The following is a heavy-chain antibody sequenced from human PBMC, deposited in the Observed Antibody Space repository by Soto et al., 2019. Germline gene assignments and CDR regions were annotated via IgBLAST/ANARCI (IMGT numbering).Heavy chain of an antibody. V-gene: IGHV1-69*01. CDR3: ARSQGGSSSLDIYYYYYYGMDV. Sequence: QVQLVQSGAEVKKPGSSVKVSCKAPGGTFSSYAISWVRQAPGQGLEGMGGIIPIFGTAKYEQKFQGRVTITADESTSTCYMELSSLRSEDTAVYYCARSQGGSSSLDIYYYYYYGMDVWGQGTTVTVSS. CDR1: GGTFSSYA. D-gene: IGHD2-15*01. J-gene: IGHJ6*02. CDR2: IIPIFGTA.